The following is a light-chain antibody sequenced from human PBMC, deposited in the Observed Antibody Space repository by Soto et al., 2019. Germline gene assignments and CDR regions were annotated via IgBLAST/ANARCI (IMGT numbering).Light chain of an antibody. CDR2: AAS. Sequence: IQKTQSPSSLSSSVGDRVTITCRASQGIRDSLAWYQQKPGKAPKLLISAASSLQSGVPSRFSGSGSGTDFTLTISSLQPEDFATYYCQQTDNFPLTFGQGTRLEIK. CDR1: QGIRDS. V-gene: IGKV1-12*01. J-gene: IGKJ5*01. CDR3: QQTDNFPLT.